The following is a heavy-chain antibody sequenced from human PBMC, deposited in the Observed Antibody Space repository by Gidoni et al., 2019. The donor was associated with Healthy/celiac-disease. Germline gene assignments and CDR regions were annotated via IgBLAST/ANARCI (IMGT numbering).Heavy chain of an antibody. CDR2: ISSSSSYI. D-gene: IGHD2-2*01. J-gene: IGHJ4*02. V-gene: IGHV3-21*01. Sequence: EVQLVESGGGLVKPGGSLRLSCAASGFTVSRYSMNWGRQAPGKGREWASSISSSSSYISYADSVKGRFTISRDNAKNSLYLQMNSLRAEDTAVYYCASARFGSSNNLDYWGQGTLVTVSS. CDR3: ASARFGSSNNLDY. CDR1: GFTVSRYS.